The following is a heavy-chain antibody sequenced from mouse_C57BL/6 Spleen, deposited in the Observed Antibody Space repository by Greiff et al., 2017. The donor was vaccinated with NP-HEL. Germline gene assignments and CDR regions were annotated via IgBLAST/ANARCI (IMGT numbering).Heavy chain of an antibody. Sequence: VQLQQSGPELVKPGASVKISCKASGYSFTDYNMNWVKQSNGKSLEWIGVINPNYGTTSYNQKFKGKATLTVDQSSSTAYMQLNSLTSEDSAVYYCAREDYGSSYGAWFAYWGQGTLVTVSA. J-gene: IGHJ3*01. V-gene: IGHV1-39*01. CDR2: INPNYGTT. CDR3: AREDYGSSYGAWFAY. CDR1: GYSFTDYN. D-gene: IGHD1-1*01.